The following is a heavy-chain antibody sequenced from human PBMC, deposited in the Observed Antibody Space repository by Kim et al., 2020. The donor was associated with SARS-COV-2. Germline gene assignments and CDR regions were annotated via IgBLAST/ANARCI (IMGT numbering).Heavy chain of an antibody. D-gene: IGHD6-13*01. Sequence: ADSVKGRFTIARDNSKNTLYLQMNSLRAEDTAVYYCAKADIAAAGAAFDIWGQGTMVTVSS. J-gene: IGHJ3*02. CDR3: AKADIAAAGAAFDI. V-gene: IGHV3-33*06.